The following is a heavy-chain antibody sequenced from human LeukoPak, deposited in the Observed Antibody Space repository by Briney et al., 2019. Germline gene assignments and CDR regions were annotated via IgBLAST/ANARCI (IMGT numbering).Heavy chain of an antibody. CDR1: GFSVSSNY. Sequence: PGGSLRLSCAASGFSVSSNYMSWVRQAPGKGLEWVSVMYSGGRTYYADSVKGRFIISRDNSKNTLYLQVNSLRPEDTAVYYCTRAFYFGSSDYLGDWYFDLWGRGTLVTVSA. J-gene: IGHJ2*01. D-gene: IGHD3-22*01. CDR2: MYSGGRT. CDR3: TRAFYFGSSDYLGDWYFDL. V-gene: IGHV3-66*02.